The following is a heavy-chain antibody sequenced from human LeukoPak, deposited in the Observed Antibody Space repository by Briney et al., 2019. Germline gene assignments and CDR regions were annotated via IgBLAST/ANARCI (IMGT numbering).Heavy chain of an antibody. V-gene: IGHV3-15*01. D-gene: IGHD2-2*01. J-gene: IGHJ6*03. CDR3: TTGGSTKYQLLYYYYYYMDV. CDR1: GFTFSNAW. CDR2: IKSKTDGGTT. Sequence: PGGSLRLSCAASGFTFSNAWMSWVRQAPGKGLEWVGRIKSKTDGGTTDYAAPVKGRFTISRDDSKNTLYLQMNSLKTEDTAVYYCTTGGSTKYQLLYYYYYYMDVWGKGTTVTVSS.